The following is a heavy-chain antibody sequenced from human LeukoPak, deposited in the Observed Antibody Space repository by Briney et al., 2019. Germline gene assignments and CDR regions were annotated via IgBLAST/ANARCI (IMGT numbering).Heavy chain of an antibody. Sequence: SLTPSSAPSAFTFSSYWMSWVRQAPGKGLEWVANIKQDGSEKYYVDSVKGRFTISRDNAKNSLYLQMNSLRAEDTAVYYCARDIVRIDYWGQGTLVTVSS. J-gene: IGHJ4*02. CDR3: ARDIVRIDY. CDR1: AFTFSSYW. CDR2: IKQDGSEK. V-gene: IGHV3-7*01. D-gene: IGHD3-16*02.